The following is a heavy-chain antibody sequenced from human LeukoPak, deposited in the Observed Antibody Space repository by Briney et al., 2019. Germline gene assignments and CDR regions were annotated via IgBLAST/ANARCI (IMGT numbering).Heavy chain of an antibody. V-gene: IGHV4-59*06. CDR1: GGSISSYY. CDR2: IYYSGST. J-gene: IGHJ5*02. D-gene: IGHD2-2*02. Sequence: PSETLSLTCTVSGGSISSYYWSWIRQHPGKGLEWIGYIYYSGSTYYNPSLKSRVTISVDTSKNQFSLKLSSVTAADTAVYYCARAPLGYCSSTSCYIGWFDPWGQGTLSPSPQ. CDR3: ARAPLGYCSSTSCYIGWFDP.